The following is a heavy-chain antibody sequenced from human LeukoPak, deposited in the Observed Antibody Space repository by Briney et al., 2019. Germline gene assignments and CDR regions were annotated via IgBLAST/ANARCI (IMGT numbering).Heavy chain of an antibody. Sequence: GGSLRLSCAASGFTFISYAMHWVRQAPGKGLEWVAVISSDGSNKYYADSVKGRFTISRDNSKNTLFLQMNSLRGEDTAVYYCARDREVAAVGYYYYYGMDVWGQGTTVTVSS. D-gene: IGHD2-15*01. J-gene: IGHJ6*02. V-gene: IGHV3-30-3*01. CDR1: GFTFISYA. CDR2: ISSDGSNK. CDR3: ARDREVAAVGYYYYYGMDV.